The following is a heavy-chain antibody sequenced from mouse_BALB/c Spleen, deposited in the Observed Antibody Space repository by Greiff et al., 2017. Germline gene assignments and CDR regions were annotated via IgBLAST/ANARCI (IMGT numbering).Heavy chain of an antibody. D-gene: IGHD2-3*01. CDR3: ARGDDGYYLGAMDY. Sequence: VKLVESGGGLVKPGGSLKLSCAASGFTFSDYYMYWVRQTPEKRLEWVATISDGGSYTYYPDSVKGRFTISRDNAKNNLYLQMSSLKSEDTAMYYCARGDDGYYLGAMDYWGQGTSVTVSS. V-gene: IGHV5-4*02. CDR2: ISDGGSYT. J-gene: IGHJ4*01. CDR1: GFTFSDYY.